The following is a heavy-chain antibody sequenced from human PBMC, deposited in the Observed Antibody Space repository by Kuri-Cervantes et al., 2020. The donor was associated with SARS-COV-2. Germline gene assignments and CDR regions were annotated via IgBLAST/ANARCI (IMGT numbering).Heavy chain of an antibody. J-gene: IGHJ4*02. Sequence: LSLTCAASGFTFSSYAMSWVRQAPGKGLEWVSAISGSGGSTYYADSVKGRFTISRDNSKNTLYLQMNSLRAEDTAVYYCASGSVTITFGYWGQGTLVTVSS. CDR3: ASGSVTITFGY. CDR1: GFTFSSYA. D-gene: IGHD4-11*01. CDR2: ISGSGGST. V-gene: IGHV3-23*01.